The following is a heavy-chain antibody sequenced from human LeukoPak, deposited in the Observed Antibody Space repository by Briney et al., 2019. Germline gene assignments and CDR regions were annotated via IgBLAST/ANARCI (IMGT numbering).Heavy chain of an antibody. V-gene: IGHV3-23*01. D-gene: IGHD5-12*01. CDR1: GFTFSSYA. J-gene: IGHJ4*02. CDR2: ISGSGGST. Sequence: GGSLRLSCAASGFTFSSYAMSWVRQAPGKGLEWVSTISGSGGSTYYADSVKGRFTVSRDNSKNTLYLQMNSLRAEDTAVYYCAKARGYSGYDSGYYFDYWGQGTLVTVSS. CDR3: AKARGYSGYDSGYYFDY.